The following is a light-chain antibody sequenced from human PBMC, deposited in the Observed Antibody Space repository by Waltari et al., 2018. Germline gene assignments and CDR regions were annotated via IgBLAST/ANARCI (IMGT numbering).Light chain of an antibody. J-gene: IGLJ7*01. CDR3: QVWDSSSDHSHAV. Sequence: SYVLTQPPSVSVAPGKTAKITCGGNNIGTKSVPWYQQKPGQAPVLVIYYDSDRPSGIPERFSGSNSGNTATLTISRVEAGDEADYYCQVWDSSSDHSHAVFGGGTQLTVL. CDR1: NIGTKS. CDR2: YDS. V-gene: IGLV3-21*04.